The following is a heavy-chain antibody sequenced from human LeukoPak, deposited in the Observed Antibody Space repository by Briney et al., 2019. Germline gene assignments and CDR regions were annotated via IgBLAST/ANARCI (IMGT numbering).Heavy chain of an antibody. CDR3: ARGTTTVWFYFDS. Sequence: SETLSLTCTVSGGSISSSNYYWGWIRQPPGKGLEWIASIYYSGSTYYNPSLKSRVTISVDTAKNQVSLKLTSVTAADTAVYFCARGTTTVWFYFDSWGQGRLVTVSS. V-gene: IGHV4-39*01. CDR1: GGSISSSNYY. D-gene: IGHD4-11*01. CDR2: IYYSGST. J-gene: IGHJ4*02.